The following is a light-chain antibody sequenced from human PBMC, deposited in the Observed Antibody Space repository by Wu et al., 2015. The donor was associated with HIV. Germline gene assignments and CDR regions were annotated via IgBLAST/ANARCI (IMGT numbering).Light chain of an antibody. Sequence: EIVLTQSPATLSLSPGERVTLSCRASQSVRSNYLAWYQQKPGQAPRLLIHGASNRATGIPDRFSGGGSGTDFTLTISRLEPEDSAVYYCQQHGSSITFGGGTKVEIK. CDR1: QSVRSNY. J-gene: IGKJ4*01. V-gene: IGKV3-20*01. CDR2: GAS. CDR3: QQHGSSIT.